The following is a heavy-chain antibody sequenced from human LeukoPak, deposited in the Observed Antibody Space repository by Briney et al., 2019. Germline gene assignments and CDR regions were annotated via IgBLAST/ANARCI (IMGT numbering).Heavy chain of an antibody. CDR1: GFTFSSYS. D-gene: IGHD2-15*01. V-gene: IGHV3-21*01. CDR2: ISSSSSYI. J-gene: IGHJ4*02. CDR3: ARDSLDIVVVVASTNYFDY. Sequence: GGSLRLSCAASGFTFSSYSMNLVRQAPGKGLEWVSSISSSSSYIYYADSVKGRFTISRDNAKNSLYLQMNSLRGEDTAVYYCARDSLDIVVVVASTNYFDYWGQGTLVTVSS.